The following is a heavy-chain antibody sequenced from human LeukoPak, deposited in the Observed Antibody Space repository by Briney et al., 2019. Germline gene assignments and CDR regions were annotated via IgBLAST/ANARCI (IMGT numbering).Heavy chain of an antibody. V-gene: IGHV1-2*02. CDR2: INPNSGGT. Sequence: EASVKVSCKASGYTFTGYYMHWVRQAPGQGLEWMGWINPNSGGTNYAQKFQGRVTMTRDTSISTAYMELRSLRSDDTAVYYCARDNTVTEPFDYWGQGTLVTVSS. J-gene: IGHJ4*02. CDR1: GYTFTGYY. D-gene: IGHD4-11*01. CDR3: ARDNTVTEPFDY.